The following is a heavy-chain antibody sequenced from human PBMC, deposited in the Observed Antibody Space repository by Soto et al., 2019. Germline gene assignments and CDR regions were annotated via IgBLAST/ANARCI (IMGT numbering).Heavy chain of an antibody. CDR1: GYTFTSYG. Sequence: ASVKVSCKASGYTFTSYGISWVRQAPGQGLEWMGWISAYNGNTNYAQKLQGRVTMTTDTSTSTAYMELRSLRSDDTAVYSCARGFLGYDYVWGSYRHDAFAIWGQGTMVTVS. D-gene: IGHD3-16*02. CDR2: ISAYNGNT. CDR3: ARGFLGYDYVWGSYRHDAFAI. J-gene: IGHJ3*02. V-gene: IGHV1-18*01.